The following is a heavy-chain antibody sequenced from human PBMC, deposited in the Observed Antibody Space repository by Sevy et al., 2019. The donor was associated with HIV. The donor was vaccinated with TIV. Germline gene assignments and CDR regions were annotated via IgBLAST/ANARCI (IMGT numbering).Heavy chain of an antibody. CDR3: ARDLGCSSTSCYGGWFDP. V-gene: IGHV4-4*07. CDR1: GGSISSYY. Sequence: GSLRLSCTVSGGSISSYYWSWIRQPAGKGLEWIGRIYTSGNTNYNPSLKSRVTMSVDTSKNQFSLKLSSVTAADTAVYYCARDLGCSSTSCYGGWFDPWGQGTLVTVSS. J-gene: IGHJ5*02. CDR2: IYTSGNT. D-gene: IGHD2-2*01.